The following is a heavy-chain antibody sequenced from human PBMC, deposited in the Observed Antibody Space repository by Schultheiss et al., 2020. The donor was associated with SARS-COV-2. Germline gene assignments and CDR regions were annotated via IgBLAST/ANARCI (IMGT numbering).Heavy chain of an antibody. V-gene: IGHV2-70*11. J-gene: IGHJ6*02. CDR1: GFSLSTSGMC. CDR3: ARMRGTTGTTGTYGMDV. CDR2: IDWDDDK. Sequence: SGPTLVKPTQTLTLTCTFSGFSLSTSGMCVSWIRQPPGKALEWLARIDWDDDKYYSTSLKTRLTISKDTSKNQVVLTMTNMDPVDTATYYCARMRGTTGTTGTYGMDVWGQGTTVTVSS. D-gene: IGHD1-1*01.